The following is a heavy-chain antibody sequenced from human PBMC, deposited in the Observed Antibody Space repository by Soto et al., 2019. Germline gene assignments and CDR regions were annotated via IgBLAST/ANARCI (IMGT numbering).Heavy chain of an antibody. CDR2: ISSSSSTI. V-gene: IGHV3-48*02. CDR1: GFTFSSYS. J-gene: IGHJ6*02. D-gene: IGHD5-12*01. Sequence: EVQLVESGGGLVQPGGSLRLSCAASGFTFSSYSMNWVRQAPGKGLEWVSYISSSSSTIYYADSVKGRFTISRDNAKNSLYLQMNSLRDEDTAVYYCARLRGYSGYDSPGHYYYYGMDVWGQGTTVTVSS. CDR3: ARLRGYSGYDSPGHYYYYGMDV.